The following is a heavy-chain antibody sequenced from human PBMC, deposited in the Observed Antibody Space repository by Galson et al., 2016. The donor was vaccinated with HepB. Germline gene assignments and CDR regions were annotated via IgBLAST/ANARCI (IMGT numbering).Heavy chain of an antibody. J-gene: IGHJ5*02. CDR3: ARIVGAGTLHWIDP. CDR1: GVSIDTYY. V-gene: IGHV4-59*01. D-gene: IGHD2-21*01. CDR2: VFYNGNT. Sequence: SETLSLTCSISGVSIDTYYWSWIRQPPGEGLERIGFVFYNGNTNYSPSLESRATISLHSSTKHFSLTLTSVTAADTAVYYCARIVGAGTLHWIDPWGQGIQVAVSP.